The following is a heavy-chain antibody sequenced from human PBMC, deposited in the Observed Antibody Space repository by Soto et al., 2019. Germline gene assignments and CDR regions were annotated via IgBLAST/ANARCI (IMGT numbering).Heavy chain of an antibody. D-gene: IGHD6-19*01. Sequence: ASVKVSCKASGYTYTSYYIHRVRRAPGQGLEWMGVINPSGGSTSSAQKFKGRVIMTSDTSTTTVFMELSSLRSEDTAVYYCERDQKNRHDYSSTNYYSSGMDVWGQETTLPVSS. CDR3: ERDQKNRHDYSSTNYYSSGMDV. CDR1: GYTYTSYY. V-gene: IGHV1-46*01. J-gene: IGHJ6*02. CDR2: INPSGGST.